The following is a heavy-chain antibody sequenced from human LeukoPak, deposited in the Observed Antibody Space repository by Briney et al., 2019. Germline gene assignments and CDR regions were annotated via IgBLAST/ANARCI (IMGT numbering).Heavy chain of an antibody. J-gene: IGHJ4*02. Sequence: GGSLRLSCAASGFTFSSYWMSWVRQAPGKGLEWVAVISYDGSNKYYADSVKGRFTISRDNSKNTLYLQMNSLRAEDTAVYYCASPDYYDSTSGDYWGQGTLVTVSS. CDR2: ISYDGSNK. CDR3: ASPDYYDSTSGDY. V-gene: IGHV3-30-3*01. D-gene: IGHD3-22*01. CDR1: GFTFSSYW.